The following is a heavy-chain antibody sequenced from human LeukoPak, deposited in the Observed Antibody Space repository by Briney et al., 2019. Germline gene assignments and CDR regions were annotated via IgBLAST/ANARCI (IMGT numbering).Heavy chain of an antibody. CDR3: ARARGYAYYYDSSGYPLDY. Sequence: GGSLRLSCAASGFTFSSYSMNWVRQAPGKGLEWVSYISSSSSTIYYADSVKGRFTISRDNAKNSLYLQMNSLRAEDTAVYYCARARGYAYYYDSSGYPLDYWGQGTLVTVSS. CDR2: ISSSSSTI. CDR1: GFTFSSYS. V-gene: IGHV3-48*01. J-gene: IGHJ4*02. D-gene: IGHD3-22*01.